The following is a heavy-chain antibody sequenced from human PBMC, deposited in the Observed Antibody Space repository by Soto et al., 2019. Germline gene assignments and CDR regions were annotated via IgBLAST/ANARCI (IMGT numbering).Heavy chain of an antibody. CDR1: GGSISSGGYY. D-gene: IGHD6-19*01. CDR3: ARSGSGWPPYSNPMNWFDP. Sequence: QVQLQESGPGLVKPSQTLSLTCTVSGGSISSGGYYWSWILQHPGKGLEWIGYIYYSGSTYYNPSLKSRVTISVDTSKNQFSLKLSSVTAADTAVYYCARSGSGWPPYSNPMNWFDPWGQGTLVTVSS. CDR2: IYYSGST. J-gene: IGHJ5*02. V-gene: IGHV4-31*03.